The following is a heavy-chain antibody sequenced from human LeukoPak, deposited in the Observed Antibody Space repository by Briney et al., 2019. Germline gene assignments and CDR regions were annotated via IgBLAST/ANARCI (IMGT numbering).Heavy chain of an antibody. V-gene: IGHV1-2*02. J-gene: IGHJ3*02. CDR3: ASYSGSYSGKAFDI. D-gene: IGHD1-26*01. CDR1: GYTFTGYY. CDR2: INPNSGGT. Sequence: ASVKVSCKASGYTFTGYYMHWVRQAPGQGLEWMGWINPNSGGTNYAQKFQGRVTMTRDTSISTAYMELSRLRSDGTAVYYCASYSGSYSGKAFDIWGQGTMVTVSS.